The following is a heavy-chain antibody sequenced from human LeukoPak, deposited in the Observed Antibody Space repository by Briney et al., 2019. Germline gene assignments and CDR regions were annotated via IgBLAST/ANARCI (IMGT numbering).Heavy chain of an antibody. CDR1: GYSFTSYW. CDR2: IYPGGSYT. CDR3: ARQGSSGWYARGGYFDY. V-gene: IGHV5-51*01. J-gene: IGHJ4*02. Sequence: ESLEISCKGSGYSFTSYWIGWVRQVPGKGLEWMGIIYPGGSYTIYSPSFQGQVTISADKSISTAYLQWSSLKASDTAMYYCARQGSSGWYARGGYFDYWGQGTLVTVSS. D-gene: IGHD6-19*01.